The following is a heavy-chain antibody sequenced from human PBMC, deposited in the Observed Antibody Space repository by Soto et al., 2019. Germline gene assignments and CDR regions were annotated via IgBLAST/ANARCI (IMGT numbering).Heavy chain of an antibody. CDR3: ARTRSGSYL. J-gene: IGHJ5*02. Sequence: QVQLVQSGAEVKKPGASVKVACRASGYTFTSFDINWVRQATGQGLEWMGRMNPSSGNTDYAQKFQVRVTMTRETPISTAYMELSSLRSEDTAVYYGARTRSGSYLWGQGTLVTVSS. CDR1: GYTFTSFD. D-gene: IGHD3-10*01. V-gene: IGHV1-8*01. CDR2: MNPSSGNT.